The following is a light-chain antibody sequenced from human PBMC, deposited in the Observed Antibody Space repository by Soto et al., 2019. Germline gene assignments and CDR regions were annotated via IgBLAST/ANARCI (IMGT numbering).Light chain of an antibody. CDR3: QQYGSSLGWT. CDR1: QSVSSSY. CDR2: GAS. J-gene: IGKJ1*01. V-gene: IGKV3-20*01. Sequence: PGTLSLPPAERATLGCRASQSVSSSYLAWYQQKPGQAPRLLIYGASSRPTGIPDRFSGSGSGTDFTLTISRLEPEDFAVYYCQQYGSSLGWTFGQGTKVDIK.